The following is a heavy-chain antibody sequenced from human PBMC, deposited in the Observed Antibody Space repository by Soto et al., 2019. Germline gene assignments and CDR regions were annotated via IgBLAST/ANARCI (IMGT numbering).Heavy chain of an antibody. CDR1: GGSFSGYY. CDR2: INHSGST. Sequence: QVQLQQWGAGLLKPSETLSLTCAVYGGSFSGYYWRWIRQPPGKGLEWIGEINHSGSTNYNPSLKSRVTISVDTSKNQFSLKRSSVTAADTAVYYCARGGDIVVVVAATQSYYFDYWGQGTLVTVFS. D-gene: IGHD2-15*01. CDR3: ARGGDIVVVVAATQSYYFDY. J-gene: IGHJ4*02. V-gene: IGHV4-34*01.